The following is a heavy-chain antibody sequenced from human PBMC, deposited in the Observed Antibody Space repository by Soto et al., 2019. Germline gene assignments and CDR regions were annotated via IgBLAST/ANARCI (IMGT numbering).Heavy chain of an antibody. J-gene: IGHJ5*02. V-gene: IGHV4-30-2*01. CDR1: GGSISSGGYS. CDR3: ARARKDYYDSSGYYRQSNWFDP. D-gene: IGHD3-22*01. CDR2: IYHSGST. Sequence: SETLSLTCAVSGGSISSGGYSWSWIRQPPGEGLEWIGYIYHSGSTYYNPSLKSRVTISVDRSKNQFSLKLSSVTAADTAVYYCARARKDYYDSSGYYRQSNWFDPWGQGTLVT.